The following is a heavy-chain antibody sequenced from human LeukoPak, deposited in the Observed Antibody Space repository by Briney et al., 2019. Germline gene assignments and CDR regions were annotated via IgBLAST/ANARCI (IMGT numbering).Heavy chain of an antibody. D-gene: IGHD4-23*01. CDR3: AREPDYGGNSHFDY. CDR2: ISSSSSSTI. V-gene: IGHV3-48*04. J-gene: IGHJ4*02. Sequence: GGSLRLSCAASGFTFSSYSMNWVRQAPGKGLEWVSYISSSSSSTIYYADSVKGRFTISRDNAKNSLYLQMNSLRAEDTAVYYCAREPDYGGNSHFDYWGQGTLVTVSS. CDR1: GFTFSSYS.